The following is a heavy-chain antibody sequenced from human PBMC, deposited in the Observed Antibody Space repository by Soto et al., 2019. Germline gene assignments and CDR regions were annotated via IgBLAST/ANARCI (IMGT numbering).Heavy chain of an antibody. CDR3: ARVRLSGILTGGVDS. J-gene: IGHJ4*02. CDR2: ITPMFGTT. CDR1: AGTFVNYA. D-gene: IGHD1-20*01. Sequence: QVQLVQSGAEVKKPGSSVKVSCKASAGTFVNYAITWVRQAPGQGLELMGTITPMFGTTYNAQKFNGRVTFTADESTSTAFLELSRLRFQGTAVYFFARVRLSGILTGGVDSRGQGTLVTVSS. V-gene: IGHV1-69*18.